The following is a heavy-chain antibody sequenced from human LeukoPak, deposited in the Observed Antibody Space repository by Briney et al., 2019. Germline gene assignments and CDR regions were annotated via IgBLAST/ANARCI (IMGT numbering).Heavy chain of an antibody. D-gene: IGHD2-15*01. Sequence: ASVKVSCKASGYSFISYYMHWVRQAPGQGLQWMGIINPSGGSTTYAQNFQGRVTMTRDTSTSTVYMELGSLRSEDTALYYCARDLGYCSAGSCENWFDPWGQGTLVTVSS. CDR1: GYSFISYY. V-gene: IGHV1-46*01. J-gene: IGHJ5*02. CDR2: INPSGGST. CDR3: ARDLGYCSAGSCENWFDP.